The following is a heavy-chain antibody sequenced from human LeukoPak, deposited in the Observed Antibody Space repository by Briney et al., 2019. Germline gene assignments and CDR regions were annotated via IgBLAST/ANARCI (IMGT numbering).Heavy chain of an antibody. V-gene: IGHV3-9*01. Sequence: GRSLRLSCAASGFTFDDYAMHWVRQAPGKGLEWVSGISWNSGSIGYADSVKGRFTISRDNAKNSLYLQMNSLRAEDTALYYCAKALEQDSSGYPVAFDIWGQGTMVTVSS. D-gene: IGHD3-22*01. J-gene: IGHJ3*02. CDR3: AKALEQDSSGYPVAFDI. CDR2: ISWNSGSI. CDR1: GFTFDDYA.